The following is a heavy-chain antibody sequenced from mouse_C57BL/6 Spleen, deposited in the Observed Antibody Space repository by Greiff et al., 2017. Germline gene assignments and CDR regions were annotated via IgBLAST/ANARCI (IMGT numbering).Heavy chain of an antibody. CDR2: IYPGDGDT. D-gene: IGHD2-5*01. V-gene: IGHV1-82*01. J-gene: IGHJ1*03. CDR1: GYAFSSSW. Sequence: VQVVESGPELVKPGASVKISCKASGYAFSSSWMNWVKQRPGKGLEWIGRIYPGDGDTNYNGKFKGKATLTADKSSSTAYMQLSSLTSEDSAVYFCARGYSNYPYWYFDVWGTGTTVTVSS. CDR3: ARGYSNYPYWYFDV.